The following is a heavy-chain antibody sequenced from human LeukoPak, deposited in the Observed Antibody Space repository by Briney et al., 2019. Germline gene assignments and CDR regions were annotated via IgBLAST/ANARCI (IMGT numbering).Heavy chain of an antibody. CDR3: ARDLRSGYSPEGFSWLDP. CDR2: ISYTGTT. V-gene: IGHV4-59*01. CDR1: GGFISGYH. D-gene: IGHD5-12*01. J-gene: IGHJ5*02. Sequence: SETLSLTCSVSGGFISGYHWSWIRQAPGQGLEWIGYISYTGTTNYNPSLKSRVTISVDTSRNRFSLRLSSVSAADTALYYCARDLRSGYSPEGFSWLDPWGQGTLVTVSS.